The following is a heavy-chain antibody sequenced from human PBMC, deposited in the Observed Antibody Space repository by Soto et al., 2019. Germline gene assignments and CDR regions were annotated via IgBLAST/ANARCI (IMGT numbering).Heavy chain of an antibody. CDR3: GTDHELSGAVRYYGYGVDV. CDR1: GGNASGYA. D-gene: IGHD3-16*02. CDR2: LFHIFSTA. Sequence: QVHQVQSGAEVKKPGSSVKGSCKAAGGNASGYAITCVHQAPGQGLEWQGGLFHIFSTANYAHKFQGRVTSTADESTSTGYMERSSPRSEDTAVYYCGTDHELSGAVRYYGYGVDVCGLGPAVTVSS. J-gene: IGHJ6*02. V-gene: IGHV1-69*01.